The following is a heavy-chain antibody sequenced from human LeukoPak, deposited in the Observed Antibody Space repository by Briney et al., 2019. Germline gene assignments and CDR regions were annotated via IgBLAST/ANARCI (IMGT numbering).Heavy chain of an antibody. V-gene: IGHV4-34*01. CDR2: INHSGST. Sequence: PSETLSLTCAVYGGSFSGYYWSWIRQPPGKGLEWIGEINHSGSTNYNPSLKSRVTISVDTSKNQFSLKLSSVTAADTAVHYCAITGTYYYYMDVWGKGTTVTVSS. D-gene: IGHD1-20*01. CDR1: GGSFSGYY. CDR3: AITGTYYYYMDV. J-gene: IGHJ6*03.